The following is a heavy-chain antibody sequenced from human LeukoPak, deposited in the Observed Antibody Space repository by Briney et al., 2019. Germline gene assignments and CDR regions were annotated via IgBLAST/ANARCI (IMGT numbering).Heavy chain of an antibody. CDR1: GFTFSSYA. V-gene: IGHV3-23*01. CDR3: AKDREIAFGGVIVN. Sequence: GSLRLSCAASGFTFSSYAMSWVRQAPGKGLEWVSAISGSGGSTYYADSVKGRFTISRDNSKNTLYLQMNSLRAEDTAVYYYAKDREIAFGGVIVNGGQGTLVTVSS. J-gene: IGHJ4*02. D-gene: IGHD3-16*02. CDR2: ISGSGGST.